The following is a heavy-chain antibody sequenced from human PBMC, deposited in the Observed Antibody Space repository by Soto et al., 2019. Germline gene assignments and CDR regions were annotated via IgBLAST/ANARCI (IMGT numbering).Heavy chain of an antibody. J-gene: IGHJ4*02. V-gene: IGHV4-59*01. CDR1: GGSTSSYY. CDR3: VKDVVFWP. D-gene: IGHD2-15*01. CDR2: IYYSGST. Sequence: PSETLSLTCSVSGGSTSSYYWSWIRQPPGKGLEWIGYIYYSGSTDYSPSLKSRVTMSIDTSQNQVSLKLTSVTTADTAMYYCVKDVVFWPWGQGTLVTVSS.